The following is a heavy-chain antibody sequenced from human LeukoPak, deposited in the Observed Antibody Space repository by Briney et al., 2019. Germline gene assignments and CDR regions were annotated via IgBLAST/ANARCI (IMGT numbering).Heavy chain of an antibody. J-gene: IGHJ4*02. CDR2: ISHGECT. V-gene: IGHV4-61*10. Sequence: PSETLSLTCTVSGGSISSGSYYWSWIRQPAGKGLEWIGEISHGECTNYNPSLKSRVTISVDTSKNQFSLKLTSVTAADTAVYYCARGLDHSKTGYWGQGTLVTVSS. D-gene: IGHD4-11*01. CDR3: ARGLDHSKTGY. CDR1: GGSISSGSYY.